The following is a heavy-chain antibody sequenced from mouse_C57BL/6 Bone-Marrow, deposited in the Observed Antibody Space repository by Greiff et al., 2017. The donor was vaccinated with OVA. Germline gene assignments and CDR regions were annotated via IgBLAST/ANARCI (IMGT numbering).Heavy chain of an antibody. J-gene: IGHJ3*01. Sequence: DVQLVESGGGLVQPGGSLKLSCAASGFTFSDYYMYWVRQTPEKRLEWVAYISNGGGSTYYPDTVKGRFTISRDNAKNTLYLQMSRLKSEDTAMYYCARQGYGSPAWFAYWGQGTLVTVSA. D-gene: IGHD1-1*01. V-gene: IGHV5-12*01. CDR1: GFTFSDYY. CDR2: ISNGGGST. CDR3: ARQGYGSPAWFAY.